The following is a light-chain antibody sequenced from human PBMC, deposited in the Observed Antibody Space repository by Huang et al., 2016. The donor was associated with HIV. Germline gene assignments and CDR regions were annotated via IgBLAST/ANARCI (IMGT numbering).Light chain of an antibody. CDR2: GAY. J-gene: IGKJ1*01. CDR3: QQYNNWPRT. Sequence: EIVMTQSPATLSVSPGERATLSCRASQSVSSNLAWYQQKPSQAPRLLIYGAYTRATGIPARLSGSGSGTEFTLTISSLQSEYFAVYYCQQYNNWPRTFGQGTKVEIK. V-gene: IGKV3-15*01. CDR1: QSVSSN.